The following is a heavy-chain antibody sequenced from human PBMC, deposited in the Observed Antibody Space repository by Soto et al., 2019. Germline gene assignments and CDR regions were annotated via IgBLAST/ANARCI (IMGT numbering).Heavy chain of an antibody. CDR2: ILSNDEK. Sequence: QVTLKESGPVLVKPTEPLTLTCTVSGFSLSNARMGVSWIRQPPGKALEWLAHILSNDEKSYSTSLKSRLTISKDTSKSQVVLTMTNMDPVDTATYYCARMEYGRRPGLDYWGQGTLVTVSS. CDR3: ARMEYGRRPGLDY. CDR1: GFSLSNARMG. J-gene: IGHJ4*02. V-gene: IGHV2-26*01. D-gene: IGHD1-1*01.